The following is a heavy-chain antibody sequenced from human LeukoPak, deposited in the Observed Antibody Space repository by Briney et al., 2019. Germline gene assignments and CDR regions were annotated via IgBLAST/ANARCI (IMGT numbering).Heavy chain of an antibody. CDR1: NSRFTRYG. V-gene: IGHV1-18*01. CDR2: ISGYNGDT. D-gene: IGHD3-22*01. CDR3: ATDRTDHLLSLYYMDV. J-gene: IGHJ6*03. Sequence: ASVKVSCKAANSRFTRYGISWVRQAPGQGLEWMGRISGYNGDTIYSQKFQGRLTMTTDTSTSTAYMELRSLRSDDTAVYYCATDRTDHLLSLYYMDVWGEGTVVTVSS.